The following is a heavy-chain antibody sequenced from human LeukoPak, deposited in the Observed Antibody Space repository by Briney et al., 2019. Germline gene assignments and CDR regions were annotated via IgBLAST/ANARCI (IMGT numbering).Heavy chain of an antibody. CDR1: GFTFSNYG. CDR2: IRYDGNNK. CDR3: ARVGRFGELVYYYYYMDV. J-gene: IGHJ6*03. D-gene: IGHD3-10*01. Sequence: GGSLRLSCGASGFTFSNYGMLWVRQAPGKGLEWVAFIRYDGNNKLYADSMKGRFTISRDNSKNSLYLQMNSLRAEDTAVYYCARVGRFGELVYYYYYMDVWGKGTTVTVSS. V-gene: IGHV3-30*02.